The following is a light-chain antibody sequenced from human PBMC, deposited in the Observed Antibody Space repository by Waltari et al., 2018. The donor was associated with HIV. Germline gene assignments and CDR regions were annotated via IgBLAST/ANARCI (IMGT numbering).Light chain of an antibody. CDR3: SSYTSSSTLEVV. CDR2: EVS. V-gene: IGLV2-14*01. CDR1: SSDVGGYNY. J-gene: IGLJ2*01. Sequence: QSALTPPASVSGSPGQSITISCTGTSSDVGGYNYVSWYQQHPGKAPKLIIYEVSHRPAGVSNRFLASKSGNTASLTISGLQAEDEADYYCSSYTSSSTLEVVFGGGTRLTVL.